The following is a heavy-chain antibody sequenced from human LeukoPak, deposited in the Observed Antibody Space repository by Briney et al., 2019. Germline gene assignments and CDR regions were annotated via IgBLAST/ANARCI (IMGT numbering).Heavy chain of an antibody. D-gene: IGHD1-26*01. V-gene: IGHV4-59*12. Sequence: SETLSLTCTVSGDSISSYYWYWFRQPPGKELEWIACIYYSGITHYNPSLKSRVTISLDTSRDQFSLRLSSVTAADTAVYYCAREGIVRTYDQWGQGTLVTVSS. CDR3: AREGIVRTYDQ. CDR1: GDSISSYY. J-gene: IGHJ4*02. CDR2: IYYSGIT.